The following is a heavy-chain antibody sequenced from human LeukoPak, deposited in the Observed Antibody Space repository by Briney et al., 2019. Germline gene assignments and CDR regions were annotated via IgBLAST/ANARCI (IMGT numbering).Heavy chain of an antibody. CDR3: ATDRVPHYGMHV. V-gene: IGHV3-74*01. D-gene: IGHD3-10*01. CDR2: SNSDGSTT. CDR1: GFTFSAYW. J-gene: IGHJ6*02. Sequence: GGSLRLSCAASGFTFSAYWMHWVRQSPGKGLIWVVRSNSDGSTTDYADSVKGRFTISRDNFQNTIYLQMNNLRAEDSAVYYCATDRVPHYGMHVWGQGTTVTVSS.